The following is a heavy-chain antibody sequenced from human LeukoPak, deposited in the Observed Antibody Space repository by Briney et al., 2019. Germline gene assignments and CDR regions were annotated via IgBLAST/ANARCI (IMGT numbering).Heavy chain of an antibody. V-gene: IGHV1-3*01. CDR3: VSGIALSHWHYFDY. CDR2: INAGTGNT. D-gene: IGHD3-3*02. J-gene: IGHJ4*02. CDR1: GYTFTNYD. Sequence: ASVKVSCKASGYTFTNYDMHWVRQAPGQRLEWMGWINAGTGNTKYSQKFQGRVTITRDTSASTAYMELSSLRSEDTAVYYCVSGIALSHWHYFDYWGQGTLVTVSS.